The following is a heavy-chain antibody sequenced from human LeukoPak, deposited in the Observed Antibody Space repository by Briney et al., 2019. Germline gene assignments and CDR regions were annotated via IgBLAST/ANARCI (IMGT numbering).Heavy chain of an antibody. CDR2: INPNSGGT. CDR3: ARDPLENYYGSDSNWFDP. J-gene: IGHJ5*02. D-gene: IGHD3-10*01. V-gene: IGHV1-2*02. CDR1: GYTFTGYY. Sequence: ASVKVSCKASGYTFTGYYMHWVRQAPGHGLEWMRWINPNSGGTNYAQKFQGRVTMTRDTSISTAYMELSRLRSDDTAVYYCARDPLENYYGSDSNWFDPWGQGTLVTVSS.